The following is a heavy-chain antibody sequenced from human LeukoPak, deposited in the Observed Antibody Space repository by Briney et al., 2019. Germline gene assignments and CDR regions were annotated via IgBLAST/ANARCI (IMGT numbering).Heavy chain of an antibody. J-gene: IGHJ3*02. CDR2: INHSGST. CDR1: GRSFSGYY. CDR3: ASSRVAAASAFDI. D-gene: IGHD2-15*01. Sequence: SETLSLTCAVYGRSFSGYYWTWIRQPPGKGLEWIGEINHSGSTNYNPSLKGRVTISVDTSKNQFSLKLSSVTAADTAVYYCASSRVAAASAFDIWGQGTMVTVSS. V-gene: IGHV4-34*01.